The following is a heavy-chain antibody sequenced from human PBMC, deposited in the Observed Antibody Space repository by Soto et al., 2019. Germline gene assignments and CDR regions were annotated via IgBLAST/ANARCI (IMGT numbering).Heavy chain of an antibody. CDR1: GFSLSASGVA. CDR2: IYWDDDK. V-gene: IGHV2-5*02. CDR3: AHRPVLVSGTRVFDGIDP. Sequence: QVTLKESGPTLVKPTQTLTLTCTFSGFSLSASGVAVGWIRQPPGKALERLTLIYWDDDKRYSPSLKSRLTIPKDTVKNHAVLTMVYVGPVVSSTYYCAHRPVLVSGTRVFDGIDPRGQG. J-gene: IGHJ5*02. D-gene: IGHD6-19*01.